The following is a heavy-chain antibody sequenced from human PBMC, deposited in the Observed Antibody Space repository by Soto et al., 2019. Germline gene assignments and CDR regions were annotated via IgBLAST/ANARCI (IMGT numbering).Heavy chain of an antibody. CDR2: IKSKTDGGTT. V-gene: IGHV3-15*01. CDR1: GFTFSNAW. CDR3: TTFIFQLLLGSAGMDV. J-gene: IGHJ6*02. D-gene: IGHD2-2*01. Sequence: SGGSLRLSCAASGFTFSNAWMSWVRQAPGKGLEWVGRIKSKTDGGTTDYAAPVKGRFTISRDDSKNTLYLQMNSLKTEDTAVYYCTTFIFQLLLGSAGMDVWGQGTTVTVSS.